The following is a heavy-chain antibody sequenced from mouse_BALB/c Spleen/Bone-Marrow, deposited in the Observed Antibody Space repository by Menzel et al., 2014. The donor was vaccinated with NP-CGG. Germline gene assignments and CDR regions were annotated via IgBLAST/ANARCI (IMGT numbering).Heavy chain of an antibody. CDR2: INPSNGRT. CDR3: ARSYGSYYAMDY. J-gene: IGHJ4*01. D-gene: IGHD1-1*02. V-gene: IGHV1S81*02. Sequence: QVQLQQSGAELVKPAPSVKLSCKASGYTFTSYWMYWVKQRPGQGLEWIGEINPSNGRTNYNEKFKSKATLTVDKSSSTAYMQLSSLTSEDYAVYYCARSYGSYYAMDYWGQGTSVTVSA. CDR1: GYTFTSYW.